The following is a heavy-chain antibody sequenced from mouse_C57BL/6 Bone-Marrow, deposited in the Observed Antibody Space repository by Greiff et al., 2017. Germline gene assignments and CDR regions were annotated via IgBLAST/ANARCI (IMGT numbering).Heavy chain of an antibody. V-gene: IGHV1-74*01. Sequence: QVQLQQPGAELVKPGASVKVSCKASGYTFTSYWMHWVKQRPGQGLEWIGRIHPSDSDTNYNQKFKGKATLTVDKSSSTAYMQRSSLTSEDSAVYYCAQLITTVVADYWGQGTTLTVSS. D-gene: IGHD1-1*01. J-gene: IGHJ2*01. CDR1: GYTFTSYW. CDR3: AQLITTVVADY. CDR2: IHPSDSDT.